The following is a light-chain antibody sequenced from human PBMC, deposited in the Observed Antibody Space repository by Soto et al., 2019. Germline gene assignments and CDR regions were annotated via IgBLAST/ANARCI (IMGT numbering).Light chain of an antibody. Sequence: DLQLTQSPSFLSASVGDRVTITCRASQGISSYLAWYQQKPGKAPKLLIYAASTLQSGVPSRFSGSGSGTEFTLTISSLQPEDFATYYCQQLNSYPWTFGQGTKVELK. CDR3: QQLNSYPWT. CDR1: QGISSY. CDR2: AAS. V-gene: IGKV1-9*01. J-gene: IGKJ1*01.